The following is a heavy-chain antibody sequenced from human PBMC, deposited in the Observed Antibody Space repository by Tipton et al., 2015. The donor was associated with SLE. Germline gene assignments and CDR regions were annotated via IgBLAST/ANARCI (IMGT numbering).Heavy chain of an antibody. V-gene: IGHV3-30-3*02. D-gene: IGHD6-19*01. CDR3: AKFGPYTANSGGREFDY. J-gene: IGHJ4*02. CDR1: GITFSTYS. CDR2: ISFDGNND. Sequence: SLRLSCAASGITFSTYSMNWVRQAPGKGLEWVAVISFDGNNDYYADSVKGRFTISRDDSKKTVYLQMNSLRAEDTAVYYCAKFGPYTANSGGREFDYWGQGTLVTVSS.